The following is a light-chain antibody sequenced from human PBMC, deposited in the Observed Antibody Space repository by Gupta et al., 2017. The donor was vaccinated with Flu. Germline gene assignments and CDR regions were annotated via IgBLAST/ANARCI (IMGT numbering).Light chain of an antibody. CDR3: QHYGGSPLT. CDR2: GAS. CDR1: ESVRSGY. J-gene: IGKJ1*01. Sequence: EIGWTQYPGTLSLSPGERATLSCRANESVRSGYLAWYQKIPGQSPRLLIYGASARATGIPDRFSGSGSGTDFTLTISRLEPEDFAVYYCQHYGGSPLTFGQGTKVEIK. V-gene: IGKV3-20*01.